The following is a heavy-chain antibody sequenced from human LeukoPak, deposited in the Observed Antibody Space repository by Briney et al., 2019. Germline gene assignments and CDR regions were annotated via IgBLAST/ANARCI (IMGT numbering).Heavy chain of an antibody. V-gene: IGHV3-48*03. CDR1: GFTFSSYE. Sequence: GSLRLSCAASGFTFSSYEMNWVRQAPGKGLEWVSYISSSGSTIYYADSVKGRFTISRDNAKNSLYLQMNSLRAEDTAVYYCATQGRSAISGIWGQGTMVTVSS. CDR3: ATQGRSAISGI. J-gene: IGHJ3*02. D-gene: IGHD3-3*01. CDR2: ISSSGSTI.